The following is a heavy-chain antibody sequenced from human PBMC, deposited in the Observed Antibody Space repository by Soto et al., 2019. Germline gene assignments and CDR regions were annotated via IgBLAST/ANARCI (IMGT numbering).Heavy chain of an antibody. J-gene: IGHJ4*02. CDR3: ASSYSGYDWESGYFDY. Sequence: PSETLSLTCTVSGGSINSYYWSWIRQPPGKGLEWIGYIYYSGSTNYNPSLKSRVTISVDTSKNQFSLKLSSVTAADTAVYYCASSYSGYDWESGYFDYWGQGTLVTVSS. D-gene: IGHD5-12*01. V-gene: IGHV4-59*08. CDR1: GGSINSYY. CDR2: IYYSGST.